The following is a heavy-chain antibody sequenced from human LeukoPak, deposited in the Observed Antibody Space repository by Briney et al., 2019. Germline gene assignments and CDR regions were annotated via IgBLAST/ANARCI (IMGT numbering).Heavy chain of an antibody. Sequence: SQTLSLTYAVYGGSFSGYYWSWIRQPPGKGLEWIGEINHSGSTNYNPSLKSRVTISVDTSKNQFSLKLSSVTAADTAVYYCASRGITMVRGVYTFDYWGQGTLVTVSS. CDR1: GGSFSGYY. D-gene: IGHD3-10*01. V-gene: IGHV4-34*01. J-gene: IGHJ4*02. CDR2: INHSGST. CDR3: ASRGITMVRGVYTFDY.